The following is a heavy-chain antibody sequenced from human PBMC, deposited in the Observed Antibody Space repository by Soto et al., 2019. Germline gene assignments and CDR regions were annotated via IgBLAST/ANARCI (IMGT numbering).Heavy chain of an antibody. Sequence: QVQLQESGPGLVKPSQTLSLTCTVSGGSISSGGYYWSWIRQHPGKGLEGIGYIYYSGSTYYNPSHKSRVTISVDTSKIQFSLKLSSVTAADTAEYYCARQQQYYYYGMDVWGQGTTVTVSS. V-gene: IGHV4-31*03. CDR1: GGSISSGGYY. J-gene: IGHJ6*02. CDR2: IYYSGST. CDR3: ARQQQYYYYGMDV. D-gene: IGHD6-13*01.